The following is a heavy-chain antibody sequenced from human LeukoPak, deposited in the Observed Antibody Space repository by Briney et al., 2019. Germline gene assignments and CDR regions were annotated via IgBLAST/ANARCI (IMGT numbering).Heavy chain of an antibody. Sequence: ASVKVSCKASGYTFTGYYMHWVRQAPGQGLEWMGWINPDSGATNYAQRFQGRVTMTRATSISTAYMELSRLRSDDTALYYCARSEMADYWGQGTLVTVSS. CDR3: ARSEMADY. CDR1: GYTFTGYY. CDR2: INPDSGAT. V-gene: IGHV1-2*02. D-gene: IGHD1-14*01. J-gene: IGHJ4*02.